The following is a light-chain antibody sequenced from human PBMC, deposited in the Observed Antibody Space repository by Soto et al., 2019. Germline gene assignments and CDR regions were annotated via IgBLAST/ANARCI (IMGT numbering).Light chain of an antibody. J-gene: IGKJ4*01. Sequence: EIVLTQSPATLSLSPGERATLSCRASQSISSHLAWYQQKHGHAPRLLIYGASNRATGIPARFSGSGSGTDFTLTISSLEPEDFAVYYCQQRINWPLTFGGGTKVEIK. V-gene: IGKV3-11*01. CDR1: QSISSH. CDR3: QQRINWPLT. CDR2: GAS.